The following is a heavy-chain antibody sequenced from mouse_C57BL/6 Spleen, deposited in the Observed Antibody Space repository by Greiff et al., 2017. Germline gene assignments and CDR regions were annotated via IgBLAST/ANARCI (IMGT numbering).Heavy chain of an antibody. V-gene: IGHV1-18*01. CDR2: INPNNGGT. CDR1: GYTFTDYN. J-gene: IGHJ4*01. Sequence: VQLKESGPELVKPGASVKIPCKASGYTFTDYNMDWVKQSHGKSLEWIGDINPNNGGTIYNQKFKGKATLTVDKSSSTAYMELRSLTSEDTAVYYCASGTTAAGAMDYWGQGTSVTVSS. D-gene: IGHD1-2*01. CDR3: ASGTTAAGAMDY.